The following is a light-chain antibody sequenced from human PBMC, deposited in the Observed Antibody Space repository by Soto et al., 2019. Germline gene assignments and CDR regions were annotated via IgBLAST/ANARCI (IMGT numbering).Light chain of an antibody. Sequence: AIQMTQSPTSLSASVGDRVIITCRASQDIIQDLGWYQQKPGKAPKFLIYSATSTQSGVPSTFSGSGFGTYGPLTIRSLQHQDFATYYCLQDHAYHRTCGQGTKVEF. V-gene: IGKV1-6*01. CDR2: SAT. J-gene: IGKJ1*01. CDR3: LQDHAYHRT. CDR1: QDIIQD.